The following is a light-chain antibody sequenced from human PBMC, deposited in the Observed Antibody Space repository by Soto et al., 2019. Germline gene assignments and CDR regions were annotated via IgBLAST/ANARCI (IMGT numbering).Light chain of an antibody. Sequence: EIVLTQSPGTLSLSPGERATLSCRASQSVSSSYLAWYQQKPGQAPRLLIYDASARATGIPARFSGSGSGTEFTLTISSLQSEDFAVYYCQQYNDWPETFGQGTKVDIK. J-gene: IGKJ1*01. CDR2: DAS. CDR1: QSVSSSY. V-gene: IGKV3-15*01. CDR3: QQYNDWPET.